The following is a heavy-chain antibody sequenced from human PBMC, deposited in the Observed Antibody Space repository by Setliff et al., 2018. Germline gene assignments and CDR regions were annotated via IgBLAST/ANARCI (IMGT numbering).Heavy chain of an antibody. D-gene: IGHD3-9*01. Sequence: ASVKVSCKASGYTFTSYDINWVRQATGQGLEWMGWMNPNSGNPTYAQGFTGRFVFSLDTSVSTAYLQISGLKAEDTAVYYCARGQDDIWYLGLYYYGMDVWGQGTTVTVSS. CDR2: MNPNSGNP. CDR1: GYTFTSYD. CDR3: ARGQDDIWYLGLYYYGMDV. V-gene: IGHV7-4-1*02. J-gene: IGHJ6*02.